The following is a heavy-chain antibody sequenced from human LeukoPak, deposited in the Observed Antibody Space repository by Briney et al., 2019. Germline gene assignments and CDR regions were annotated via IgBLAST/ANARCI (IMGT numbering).Heavy chain of an antibody. V-gene: IGHV4-31*03. CDR2: IYYSGST. Sequence: SQTLSLTCTVSGGSISSGGYYWSWIRQHPGKGLEWIGYIYYSGSTYYNPSLKSRVTISVDTSKNQFSLKLSSVTAADTAVYYCARARSYYYDSSGYLGDFDYWGQGTLVTVSS. CDR1: GGSISSGGYY. J-gene: IGHJ4*02. D-gene: IGHD3-22*01. CDR3: ARARSYYYDSSGYLGDFDY.